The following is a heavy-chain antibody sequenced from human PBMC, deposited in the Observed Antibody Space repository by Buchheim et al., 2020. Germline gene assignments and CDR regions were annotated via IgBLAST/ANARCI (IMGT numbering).Heavy chain of an antibody. Sequence: EVQLVESGGGLVQPGGSLRLSCAASGFTFSTYNMNWVRQAPGKGLEWVSYITTSSSTIYYADSVKGRFTISRDNAKNSLYLKMNSPRAEDTAVYYCARIHDYYYGMDVWGQGTT. V-gene: IGHV3-48*01. J-gene: IGHJ6*02. CDR3: ARIHDYYYGMDV. CDR1: GFTFSTYN. CDR2: ITTSSSTI.